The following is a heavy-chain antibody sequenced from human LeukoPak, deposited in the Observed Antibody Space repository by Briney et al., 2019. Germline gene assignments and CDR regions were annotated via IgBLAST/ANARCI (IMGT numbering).Heavy chain of an antibody. D-gene: IGHD1-26*01. J-gene: IGHJ5*02. CDR1: GYTFSSYA. V-gene: IGHV7-4-1*02. CDR2: INTNTGNP. CDR3: ARARGGVGAKYTVDH. Sequence: GASVKVSCKASGYTFSSYAMNWVRQAPGQGLEWMGGINTNTGNPTYAQGFTGRSVFSLDTSVSTAYLEISSLKAEDTAVYYCARARGGVGAKYTVDHWGQGTLVTVSS.